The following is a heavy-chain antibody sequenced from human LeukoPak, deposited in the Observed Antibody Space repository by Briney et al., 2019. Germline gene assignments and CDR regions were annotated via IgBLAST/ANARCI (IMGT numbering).Heavy chain of an antibody. CDR1: GYIFTNYD. CDR2: MNPNSGNT. CDR3: ARARGYSYGYSDY. Sequence: ASVKVSCKASGYIFTNYDINWVRQATGQGLEWMGWMNPNSGNTGFAQKFQGRVTMTRNTSKSTAYMELSSLTSEDWAVYYCARARGYSYGYSDYWGQGTLVAVSS. D-gene: IGHD5-18*01. V-gene: IGHV1-8*01. J-gene: IGHJ4*02.